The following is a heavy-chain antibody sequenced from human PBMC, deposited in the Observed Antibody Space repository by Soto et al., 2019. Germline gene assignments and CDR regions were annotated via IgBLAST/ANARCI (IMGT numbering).Heavy chain of an antibody. Sequence: SVKVSCKASGFTFTSSAVQWVRQARGQRLEWIGWIVVGSGNTNYAQKFQERVTITRDMSTSTAYMELSSLRSEDTAVYYCAADLPAGYSSGWYQSYYYYGMDVWGQGTTVTVSS. CDR1: GFTFTSSA. J-gene: IGHJ6*02. CDR2: IVVGSGNT. CDR3: AADLPAGYSSGWYQSYYYYGMDV. D-gene: IGHD6-19*01. V-gene: IGHV1-58*01.